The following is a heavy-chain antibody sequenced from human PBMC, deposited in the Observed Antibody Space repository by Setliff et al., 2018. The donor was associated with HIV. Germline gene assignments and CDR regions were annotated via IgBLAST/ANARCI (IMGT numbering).Heavy chain of an antibody. CDR3: ASSIYGSGSHPLDI. Sequence: PSETLSLTCTVSGGSVDGYYWSWIRQPAGEGLEWIGRMYAAGWSNYNPSLESRVTMSVDRSKDQFSLRLTSVSAADTAVYYCASSIYGSGSHPLDIWGQGTLVTVSS. J-gene: IGHJ4*02. D-gene: IGHD3-10*01. CDR2: MYAAGWS. CDR1: GGSVDGYY. V-gene: IGHV4-4*07.